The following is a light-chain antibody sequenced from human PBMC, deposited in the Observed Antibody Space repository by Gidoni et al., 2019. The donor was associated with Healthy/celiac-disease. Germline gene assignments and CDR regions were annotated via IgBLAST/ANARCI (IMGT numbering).Light chain of an antibody. J-gene: IGKJ4*01. Sequence: EIILTQSPGTLSVSPGERATLFCRATQPVSGNFLAWYQQKPGQPPSLLIYDTSRRATGVPDRFSGSGSGTDFSLLISRLQTEDSALYYCQQCGASPLTFGGGTRVEI. V-gene: IGKV3-20*01. CDR2: DTS. CDR3: QQCGASPLT. CDR1: QPVSGNF.